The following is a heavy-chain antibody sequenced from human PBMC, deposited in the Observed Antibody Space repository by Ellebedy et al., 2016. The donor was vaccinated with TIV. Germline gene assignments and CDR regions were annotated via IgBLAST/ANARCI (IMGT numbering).Heavy chain of an antibody. CDR3: AKGSPIAVAGTRYVHVYY. V-gene: IGHV3-23*01. CDR2: ISSSDGRT. D-gene: IGHD6-19*01. J-gene: IGHJ4*02. CDR1: GFRFNIYA. Sequence: GESLKIPCAASGFRFNIYAMSWVRQAPGKGLEWVSGISSSDGRTYYADSVKGRFTISSDNSKNSLYLQMNSLRAEDTAVYYCAKGSPIAVAGTRYVHVYYWGQGTLVSVSS.